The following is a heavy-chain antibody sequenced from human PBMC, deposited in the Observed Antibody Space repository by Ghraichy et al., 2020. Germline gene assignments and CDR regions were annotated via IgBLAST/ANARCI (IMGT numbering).Heavy chain of an antibody. D-gene: IGHD3-16*01. V-gene: IGHV4-4*07. CDR2: IYSSGST. CDR1: GDSIITSY. J-gene: IGHJ2*01. Sequence: SQTLSLTCGVSGDSIITSYWSWIRQPAGKGLEWIGRIYSSGSTNYNPSLRSRVTISLDTSKNEFSLRLRSVTAADTAVYYCVRDGWKGYDDDWFFDLWGRGTLVTVSS. CDR3: VRDGWKGYDDDWFFDL.